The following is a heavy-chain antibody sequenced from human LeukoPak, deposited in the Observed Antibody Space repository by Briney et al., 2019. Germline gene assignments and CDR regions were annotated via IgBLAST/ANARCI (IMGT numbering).Heavy chain of an antibody. Sequence: AGSLRLSWAAAGFTLSGYSMSWVRQAPGNVLEWVSAISGSGGSTYYADSVKGQFTISRDNSKNTLYLQMNSLRDEATAVYYCARGHCSGGSCYPHAFDIWGQGTMVTVSS. D-gene: IGHD2-15*01. V-gene: IGHV3-23*01. J-gene: IGHJ3*02. CDR1: GFTLSGYS. CDR2: ISGSGGST. CDR3: ARGHCSGGSCYPHAFDI.